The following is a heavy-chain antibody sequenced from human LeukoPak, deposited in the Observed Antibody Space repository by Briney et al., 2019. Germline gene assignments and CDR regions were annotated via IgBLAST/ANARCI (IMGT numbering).Heavy chain of an antibody. J-gene: IGHJ4*02. CDR1: GFTFSTYG. D-gene: IGHD6-19*01. CDR3: AKNLPYSSGSFDY. CDR2: IRYDGSNK. V-gene: IGHV3-30*02. Sequence: PGGSLRLSCAASGFTFSTYGMHRVRQAPGKGLEWVAFIRYDGSNKYYVDSVKGRFTISRDNSKNTLYLEMNNLRAEDTAVYYCAKNLPYSSGSFDYWGQGILVTVSS.